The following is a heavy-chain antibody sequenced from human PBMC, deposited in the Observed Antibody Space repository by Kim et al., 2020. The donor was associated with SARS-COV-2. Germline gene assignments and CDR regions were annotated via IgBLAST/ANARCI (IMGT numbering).Heavy chain of an antibody. D-gene: IGHD1-26*01. CDR3: ARDLCKWELRAGCAFDI. Sequence: GGSLRLSCAASGFTFSSYAMHWVRQAPGKGLEWVAVISYDGSNKYYADSVKGRFTISRDNSKNTLYLQMNSLRAEDTAVYYCARDLCKWELRAGCAFDIWGQGTMVTVSS. J-gene: IGHJ3*02. V-gene: IGHV3-30*04. CDR1: GFTFSSYA. CDR2: ISYDGSNK.